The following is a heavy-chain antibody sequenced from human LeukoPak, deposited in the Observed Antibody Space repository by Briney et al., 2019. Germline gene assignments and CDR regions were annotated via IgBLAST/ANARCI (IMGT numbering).Heavy chain of an antibody. J-gene: IGHJ4*02. CDR2: IYWAADK. CDR1: GFSSSTSGVG. V-gene: IGHV2-5*02. CDR3: AHSVIAVAGTVEVD. D-gene: IGHD6-19*01. Sequence: SGPTLVNPTQTLTLTCTFAGFSSSTSGVGVGWIRQPPGKALEWLALIYWAADKRYSPSLKSRLTITKDTSRNQVVLTMTNMDPVDTATYYCAHSVIAVAGTVEVDWGQGTLVTVSS.